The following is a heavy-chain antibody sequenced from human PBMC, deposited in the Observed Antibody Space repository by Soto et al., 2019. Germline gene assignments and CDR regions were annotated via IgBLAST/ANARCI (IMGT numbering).Heavy chain of an antibody. V-gene: IGHV3-30*18. CDR3: AKSWQWRGLVDY. CDR1: GFTFSSYG. CDR2: ISYDGSNK. J-gene: IGHJ4*02. Sequence: QVQLVESGGGVVQPGRSLRLSCAASGFTFSSYGIHWVRQAPGKGLEWVAVISYDGSNKYYADSVKGRFTISRDNSKNTLDLQMNSLRAEDTAVYYCAKSWQWRGLVDYWGQGTLVTVSS. D-gene: IGHD6-19*01.